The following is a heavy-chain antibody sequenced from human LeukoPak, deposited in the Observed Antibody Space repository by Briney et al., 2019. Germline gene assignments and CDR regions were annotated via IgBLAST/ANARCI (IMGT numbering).Heavy chain of an antibody. D-gene: IGHD5-24*01. J-gene: IGHJ4*02. V-gene: IGHV3-23*01. CDR1: GFTFRSYA. CDR2: ISSSGGST. CDR3: AKGNGYKAYDY. Sequence: GGSLRPSCAASGFTFRSYAMTWVRQAPGKGLEWVSAISSSGGSTFYADSVKGRVTISRDNSKNTLYLQMNSLRAEDTAVYYCAKGNGYKAYDYWGQGNLVTVSS.